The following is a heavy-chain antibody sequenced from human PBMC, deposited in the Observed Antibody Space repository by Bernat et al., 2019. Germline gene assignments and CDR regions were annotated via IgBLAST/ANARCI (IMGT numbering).Heavy chain of an antibody. Sequence: QVQLQESGPGLVKPSQTLSLTCTVSGGSISSGGYYWSWIRQHPGKDLEWIGYIYYSGSTYYNPSLKSRVTISVDTSKNQFSLKLSSVTAADTAVYYCARGGYDILTGYNWFDPWGQGTLVTVSS. CDR1: GGSISSGGYY. D-gene: IGHD3-9*01. V-gene: IGHV4-31*03. CDR2: IYYSGST. J-gene: IGHJ5*02. CDR3: ARGGYDILTGYNWFDP.